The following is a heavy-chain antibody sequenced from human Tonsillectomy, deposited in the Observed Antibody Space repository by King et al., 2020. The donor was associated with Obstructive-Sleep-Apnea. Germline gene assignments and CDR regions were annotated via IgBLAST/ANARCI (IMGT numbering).Heavy chain of an antibody. D-gene: IGHD6-19*01. V-gene: IGHV4-39*07. Sequence: QLQESGPGLVKPSETLSLTCTVSGGSISSSSYYWGWIRQPPGKGLEWIGSIYYIGSTYYNPCLKSRVTISVDTSQNQFSLKMSSVTAADTAVYYCARYWLAGGYYYYGMDVWGQGTTVTVSS. CDR3: ARYWLAGGYYYYGMDV. CDR2: IYYIGST. CDR1: GGSISSSSYY. J-gene: IGHJ6*02.